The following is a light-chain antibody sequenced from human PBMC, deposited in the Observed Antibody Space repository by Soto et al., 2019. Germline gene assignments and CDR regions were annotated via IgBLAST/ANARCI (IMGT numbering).Light chain of an antibody. J-gene: IGKJ3*01. CDR1: QGISSY. CDR3: QQSYSTPWT. CDR2: AAS. V-gene: IGKV1-39*01. Sequence: DIQMTQSPSTLSASVGDRVTITCRASQGISSYLAWYQQKPGKAPKLLIYAASTLQSGVPSRFSGSGSGTDFTLIISSLQPEDFATYYCQQSYSTPWTFGPGTKVDIK.